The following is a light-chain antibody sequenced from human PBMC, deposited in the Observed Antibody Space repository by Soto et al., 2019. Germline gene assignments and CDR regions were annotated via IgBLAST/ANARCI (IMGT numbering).Light chain of an antibody. V-gene: IGKV1-5*03. Sequence: DIQMSQSPSTLSXXXXXXXXXXXRASQSLTRWMAWYQQKPGKAPKLLIYETSILRSGVPSRFSGSGSGTDFTLTISSLQPDDIATYYCQQYSTFWTFGQGTKVDIK. CDR3: QQYSTFWT. J-gene: IGKJ1*01. CDR2: ETS. CDR1: QSLTRW.